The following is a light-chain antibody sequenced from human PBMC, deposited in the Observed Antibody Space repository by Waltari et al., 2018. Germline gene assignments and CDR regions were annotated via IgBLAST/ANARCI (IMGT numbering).Light chain of an antibody. Sequence: DIVMTQSPDSLAVSLGERATINCKSSQSVLYSFNNKNFLSWYQQTPGQPPKLLIYWASTRESVVPERFSGSGSGAAFPLTIRSLQAEDVAVYYCQQYHSTPYTFGQGTKLEIK. CDR1: QSVLYSFNNKNF. CDR2: WAS. CDR3: QQYHSTPYT. V-gene: IGKV4-1*01. J-gene: IGKJ2*01.